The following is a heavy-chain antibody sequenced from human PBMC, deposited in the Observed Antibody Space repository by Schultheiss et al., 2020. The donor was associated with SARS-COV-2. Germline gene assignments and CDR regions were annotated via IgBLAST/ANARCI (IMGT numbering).Heavy chain of an antibody. V-gene: IGHV3-11*05. CDR1: GFTFSDYY. Sequence: GGSLRLSCAASGFTFSDYYMSWIRQAPGKGLEWVLYISSSSSYTNYADSVKGRFTISRDNAKNSLYLQMNSLRAEDTAVYYCARVPYYYYGMDVWGQGTTVTVSS. J-gene: IGHJ6*02. CDR3: ARVPYYYYGMDV. CDR2: ISSSSSYT.